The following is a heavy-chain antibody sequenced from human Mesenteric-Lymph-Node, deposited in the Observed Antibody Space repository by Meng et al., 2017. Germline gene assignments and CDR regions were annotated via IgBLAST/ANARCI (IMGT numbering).Heavy chain of an antibody. Sequence: ASVKVSCKASGYTFTSYDINWVRQATGQGLEWMGRMNPNSGNTGYAQKFQGRVTMTRNTSISTAYMELSSLRSEDTAVYYCARDVVSLTYGDHEAGYFDYWGQGTLVTVSS. J-gene: IGHJ4*02. D-gene: IGHD4-17*01. CDR2: MNPNSGNT. CDR3: ARDVVSLTYGDHEAGYFDY. V-gene: IGHV1-8*01. CDR1: GYTFTSYD.